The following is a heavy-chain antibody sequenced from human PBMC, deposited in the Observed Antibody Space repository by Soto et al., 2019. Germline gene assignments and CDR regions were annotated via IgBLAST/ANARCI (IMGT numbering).Heavy chain of an antibody. D-gene: IGHD1-1*01. Sequence: ASVKVSCKVSGYTLTELSMHWVRQAPGKGLEWMGGFDPEDGETIYAQKFQGRVTMTEDTSTDTAYMELTMLRSDDTAVYYCARGGGTTLAPLPWGQGTLVTVSS. J-gene: IGHJ5*02. V-gene: IGHV1-24*01. CDR1: GYTLTELS. CDR3: ARGGGTTLAPLP. CDR2: FDPEDGET.